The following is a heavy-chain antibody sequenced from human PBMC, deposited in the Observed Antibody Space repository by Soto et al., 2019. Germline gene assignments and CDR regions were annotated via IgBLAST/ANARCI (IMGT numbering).Heavy chain of an antibody. V-gene: IGHV3-7*01. CDR2: IKQDGSEK. D-gene: IGHD3-9*01. Sequence: EVQLVESGGGLVQPGGSLRLSCAASGFTFSSYWMSWVRQAPGKGLEWVANIKQDGSEKYCVDSVKGRFTLSRDKAKNSVYLQMNRVRAEQTVEYCCARKYLVFLSGYYFASWGEGSLVTVS. J-gene: IGHJ4*02. CDR3: ARKYLVFLSGYYFAS. CDR1: GFTFSSYW.